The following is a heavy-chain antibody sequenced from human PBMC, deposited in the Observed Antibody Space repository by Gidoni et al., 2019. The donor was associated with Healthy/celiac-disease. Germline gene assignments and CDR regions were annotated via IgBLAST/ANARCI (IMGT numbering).Heavy chain of an antibody. CDR2: IWYDGSNK. Sequence: QVQLVESGGGVVQPGRSLRLSCAASGFTFSSYGMHWVRQAPGKGLEWVAVIWYDGSNKYYADSVKGRFTISRDNSKNTLYLQMNSLRAEDTAVYYCARGYSSSWYPEGAFDYWGQGTLVTVSS. CDR1: GFTFSSYG. J-gene: IGHJ4*02. CDR3: ARGYSSSWYPEGAFDY. D-gene: IGHD6-13*01. V-gene: IGHV3-33*08.